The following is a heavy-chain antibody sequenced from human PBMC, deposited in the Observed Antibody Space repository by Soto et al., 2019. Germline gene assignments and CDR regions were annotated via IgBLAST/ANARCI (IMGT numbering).Heavy chain of an antibody. J-gene: IGHJ4*02. Sequence: QVQLVESGGGVVQPGRSLRLSCAASGFTFSSYAMHWVRQAPGKGLEWVAVISYDGSNKYYADYVKGRFTISRDNSKNPLYRQMKTVRAEDTAGYYCARGDTARGFDYWGQGTLVTVSS. CDR1: GFTFSSYA. V-gene: IGHV3-30-3*01. D-gene: IGHD5-18*01. CDR3: ARGDTARGFDY. CDR2: ISYDGSNK.